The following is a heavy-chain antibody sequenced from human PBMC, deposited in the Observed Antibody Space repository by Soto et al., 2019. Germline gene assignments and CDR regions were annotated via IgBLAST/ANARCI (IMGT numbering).Heavy chain of an antibody. J-gene: IGHJ3*02. CDR3: AGAAWFGEDAFDI. Sequence: GASVKVSCKASGYTFTSYAMHWVRQAPGQRLEWMGWINAGNGNTKYSQKFQGRVTITRDTSASTAYMELSSLRSEDTAVYYCAGAAWFGEDAFDIWGQGTMVTVSS. D-gene: IGHD3-10*01. CDR2: INAGNGNT. CDR1: GYTFTSYA. V-gene: IGHV1-3*01.